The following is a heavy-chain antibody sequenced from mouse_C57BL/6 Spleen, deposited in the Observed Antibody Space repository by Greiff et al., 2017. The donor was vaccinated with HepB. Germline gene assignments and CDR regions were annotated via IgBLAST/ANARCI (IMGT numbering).Heavy chain of an antibody. CDR1: GYTFTSYW. V-gene: IGHV1-52*01. CDR3: ARYYSNYYFDY. D-gene: IGHD2-5*01. CDR2: IDPSDSET. J-gene: IGHJ2*01. Sequence: QVQLQQPGAELVRPGSSVKLSCKASGYTFTSYWMHWVKQRPIQGLEWIGNIDPSDSETHYNQKFKDKATLTVDKSSSTAYMQLSSLTSEDSAVYYCARYYSNYYFDYWGQGTTLTVSS.